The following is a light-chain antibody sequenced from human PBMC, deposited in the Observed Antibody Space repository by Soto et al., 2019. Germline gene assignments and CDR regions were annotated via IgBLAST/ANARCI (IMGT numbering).Light chain of an antibody. V-gene: IGKV1-5*01. Sequence: DIQMTQSPSTLSASVGDRVTITCRASQSIDRWLAWYQQRPGRAPKLLIYDVANLETGVPSRFSGSGSETEFTLTISSLQPDDFAIYYCQQYHRYPLTFGGGTKSDIK. CDR1: QSIDRW. J-gene: IGKJ4*01. CDR2: DVA. CDR3: QQYHRYPLT.